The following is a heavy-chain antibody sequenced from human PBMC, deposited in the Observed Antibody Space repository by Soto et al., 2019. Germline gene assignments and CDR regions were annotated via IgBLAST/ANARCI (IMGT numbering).Heavy chain of an antibody. V-gene: IGHV3-74*01. CDR1: GCAIANLW. CDR3: ARDPPEEYLKPDY. J-gene: IGHJ4*02. D-gene: IGHD2-2*01. Sequence: GVLLRVPWAASGCAIANLWVHWIRQAPGKGLVWVARISTDGSITGYADSVKGRFSIFRDSGENTLYLQMNGLRADDTAVYYCARDPPEEYLKPDYWGQGTPVPVSS. CDR2: ISTDGSIT.